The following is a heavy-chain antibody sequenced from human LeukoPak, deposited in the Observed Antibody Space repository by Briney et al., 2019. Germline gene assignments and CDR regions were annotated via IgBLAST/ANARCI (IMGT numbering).Heavy chain of an antibody. CDR1: GFTFSNYW. V-gene: IGHV3-7*01. D-gene: IGHD3-10*01. J-gene: IGHJ4*02. CDR3: ARATMVRGRPLKY. CDR2: IKQDGSEK. Sequence: GGSLRLSCAASGFTFSNYWMSWVRQAPGKGLEWVANIKQDGSEKYYVDSVKGRFTISRDNAKNSLYLQMNSLRAEDTAVYYCARATMVRGRPLKYWGQGTLVTVSS.